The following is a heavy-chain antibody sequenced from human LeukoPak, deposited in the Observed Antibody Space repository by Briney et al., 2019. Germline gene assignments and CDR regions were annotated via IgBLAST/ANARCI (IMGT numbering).Heavy chain of an antibody. D-gene: IGHD4-23*01. V-gene: IGHV1-69*13. CDR2: IIPVFGTA. J-gene: IGHJ4*02. CDR1: GGTFSSYA. CDR3: ATELRWKDH. Sequence: SVKVSCKASGGTFSSYAISWVRQAPGQGLEWMGGIIPVFGTANYAQKFQGRVTITADESTSTAYMELSSPTSEDTAVYYCATELRWKDHWGQGTLVTVSS.